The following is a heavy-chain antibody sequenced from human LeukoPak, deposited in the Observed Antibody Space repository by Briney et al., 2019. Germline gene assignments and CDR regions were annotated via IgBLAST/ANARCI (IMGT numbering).Heavy chain of an antibody. CDR3: ASTLRFLPYRRFDY. V-gene: IGHV4-39*01. J-gene: IGHJ4*02. D-gene: IGHD3-3*01. Sequence: SETLSLTCSVSGGSFISSNYYWGWIRQPPGKGLEWIGSIYQSGSGSSYYNPSLKSRVTISGDTSKNQFFLRLSSVTAADTAVYYCASTLRFLPYRRFDYWGQGTLVTVPS. CDR2: IYQSGSGSS. CDR1: GGSFISSNYY.